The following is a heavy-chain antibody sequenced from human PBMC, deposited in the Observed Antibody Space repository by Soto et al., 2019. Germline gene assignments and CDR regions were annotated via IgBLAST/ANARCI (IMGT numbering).Heavy chain of an antibody. CDR3: ARDTEIVVVVADLRPLAY. CDR1: GYTFTSYG. CDR2: ISAYNGNT. V-gene: IGHV1-18*01. D-gene: IGHD2-15*01. J-gene: IGHJ4*02. Sequence: QVQLVQSGAEVKKPGASVKVSCKASGYTFTSYGISWVRQAPGQGLEWMGWISAYNGNTNYAQKLQGRVTMTTDTSTSTAYMELRSLRSDDTAVYYCARDTEIVVVVADLRPLAYWGQGTLVTVSS.